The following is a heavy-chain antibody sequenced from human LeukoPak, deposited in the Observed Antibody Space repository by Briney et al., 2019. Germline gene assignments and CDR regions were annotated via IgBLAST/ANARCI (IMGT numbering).Heavy chain of an antibody. J-gene: IGHJ3*02. CDR1: GGSFSDYH. CDR3: ARGDAGQQNILTGWLAFDI. D-gene: IGHD3-9*01. Sequence: KPSEALSLTCAVYGGSFSDYHWTWIRQPPGKGLQWIAEIDHSGSANYNPSLSPSLKSRVTISVDTSKNQFSLKVRSVTAADTAVYYCARGDAGQQNILTGWLAFDIWGQGTMVTVSS. CDR2: IDHSGSA. V-gene: IGHV4-34*01.